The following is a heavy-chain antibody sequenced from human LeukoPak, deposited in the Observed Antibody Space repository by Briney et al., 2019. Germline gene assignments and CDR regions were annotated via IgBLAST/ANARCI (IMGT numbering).Heavy chain of an antibody. D-gene: IGHD1-26*01. CDR1: GFTFDDYG. J-gene: IGHJ5*02. CDR2: INWNGGST. V-gene: IGHV3-20*04. Sequence: GGSLRLSCAASGFTFDDYGMSWVRQAPGKGLEWVSGINWNGGSTGYADSVKGRFTIPRDNAKNSLYLQTNSLRAEDTALYYCARRGGSYDWFDPWGQGTLVTVSS. CDR3: ARRGGSYDWFDP.